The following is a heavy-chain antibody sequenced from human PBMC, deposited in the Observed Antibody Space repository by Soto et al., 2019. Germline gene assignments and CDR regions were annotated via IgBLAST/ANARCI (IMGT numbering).Heavy chain of an antibody. CDR3: TIVRVADSALDH. J-gene: IGHJ4*02. D-gene: IGHD3-10*02. Sequence: GGSLRLSCAASGFTFSSYWMHWVRQAPGMGLVWVSRSNGDGSSTTYADSVKGRFTISRDNSKNTLFLHMSNLRAEDTAMYYCTIVRVADSALDHWGQGTLVTVSS. V-gene: IGHV3-74*01. CDR1: GFTFSSYW. CDR2: SNGDGSST.